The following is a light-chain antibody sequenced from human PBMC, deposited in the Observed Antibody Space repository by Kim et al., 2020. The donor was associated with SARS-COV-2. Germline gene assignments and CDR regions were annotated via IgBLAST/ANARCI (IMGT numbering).Light chain of an antibody. CDR2: LAS. CDR1: QTISTY. CDR3: QQTYSAPRA. Sequence: DIQMTQSPSSLSASVGDTVTTTCRASQTISTYLSWFQQKPGRAPKLLIYLASSLRSGIPSRFSGSGSETDFTLTINSLQPEDFATYYCQQTYSAPRAFGQGTKVDIK. V-gene: IGKV1-39*01. J-gene: IGKJ1*01.